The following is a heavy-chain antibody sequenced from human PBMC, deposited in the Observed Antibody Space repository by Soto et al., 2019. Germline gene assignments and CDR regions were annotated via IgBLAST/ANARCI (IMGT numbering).Heavy chain of an antibody. CDR1: GFTVSSNY. CDR2: IYSGGGT. J-gene: IGHJ5*02. CDR3: ARDRKANWFDP. Sequence: EVQLVESGGGLIQPGGSLRLSCAASGFTVSSNYMSWVRQAPGKGLEWVSVIYSGGGTYYADSVKGRFTISRDNSKNTLYLQMNSLRAEDTAVYYCARDRKANWFDPWGQGTLVTVSS. V-gene: IGHV3-53*01.